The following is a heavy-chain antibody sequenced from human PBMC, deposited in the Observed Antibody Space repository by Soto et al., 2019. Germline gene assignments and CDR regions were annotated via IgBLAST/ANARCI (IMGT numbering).Heavy chain of an antibody. CDR2: IYPGDSDT. J-gene: IGHJ4*02. D-gene: IGHD3-22*01. V-gene: IGHV5-51*01. Sequence: GESLKISCKGSGYSFTSYWIGWVRQMPGKGLEWMGIIYPGDSDTRYSPSFQGQVTISADKSISTAYLQWSSLKAPDTAMYYCASTSSNYYDSSGYPPYFDYWGQGTLVTVSS. CDR3: ASTSSNYYDSSGYPPYFDY. CDR1: GYSFTSYW.